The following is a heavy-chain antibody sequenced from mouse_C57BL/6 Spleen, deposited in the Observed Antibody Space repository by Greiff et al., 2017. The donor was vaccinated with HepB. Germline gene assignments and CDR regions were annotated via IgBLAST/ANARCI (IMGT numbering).Heavy chain of an antibody. D-gene: IGHD1-1*01. J-gene: IGHJ1*03. CDR2: ISDGGSYT. Sequence: EVKLVESGGGLVKPGGSLKLSCAASGFTFSSYAMSWVRQTPEKRLEWVATISDGGSYTYYPDNVKGRFTISRDNAKNNLYLQMSHLKSEDTAMYYCARDGGDYGSSLWYFDVWGTGTTVTVSS. CDR1: GFTFSSYA. CDR3: ARDGGDYGSSLWYFDV. V-gene: IGHV5-4*01.